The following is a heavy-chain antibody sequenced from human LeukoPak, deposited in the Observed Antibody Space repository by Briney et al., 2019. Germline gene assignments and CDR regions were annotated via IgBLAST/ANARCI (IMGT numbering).Heavy chain of an antibody. Sequence: SETLSLTCTVSGGSISSYYWSWIRQPAGKGLEWIGRIYTSGSTNYNPSLKSRVTMSVDTSKNQFSLKLSSVTAADTAVYYCARAIVVVPAAGVSGYMDVWGKGTTVTVSS. J-gene: IGHJ6*03. CDR1: GGSISSYY. V-gene: IGHV4-4*07. D-gene: IGHD2-2*01. CDR3: ARAIVVVPAAGVSGYMDV. CDR2: IYTSGST.